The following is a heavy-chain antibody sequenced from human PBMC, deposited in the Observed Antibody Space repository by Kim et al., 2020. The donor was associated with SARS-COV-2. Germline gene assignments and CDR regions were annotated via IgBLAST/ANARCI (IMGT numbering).Heavy chain of an antibody. CDR2: INHSGST. D-gene: IGHD3-22*01. Sequence: SETLSLTCAVYGGSFSGYYWSWIRQPPGKGLEWIGEINHSGSTNYNPSLKSRVTISVDTSKNQFSLKLSSVTAADTAVYYCARGVPTYYYDSSGYYSAHFDYWGQGTLVTVSS. J-gene: IGHJ4*02. V-gene: IGHV4-34*01. CDR1: GGSFSGYY. CDR3: ARGVPTYYYDSSGYYSAHFDY.